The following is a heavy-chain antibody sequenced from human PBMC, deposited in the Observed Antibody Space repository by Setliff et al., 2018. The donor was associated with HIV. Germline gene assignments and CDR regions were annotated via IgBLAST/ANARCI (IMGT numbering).Heavy chain of an antibody. CDR2: IKSRTDGGTT. V-gene: IGHV3-15*01. J-gene: IGHJ4*02. CDR3: TARPRKNYDNPFDY. Sequence: GGSLRLSCAASGFTFSNAWMSWVRQAPGKGLEWVGRIKSRTDGGTTDYAAPVKGRFTTSRDDSNNTLYLQMSSLTTEDTAVYYCTARPRKNYDNPFDYWGQGTLVTVSS. D-gene: IGHD3-22*01. CDR1: GFTFSNAW.